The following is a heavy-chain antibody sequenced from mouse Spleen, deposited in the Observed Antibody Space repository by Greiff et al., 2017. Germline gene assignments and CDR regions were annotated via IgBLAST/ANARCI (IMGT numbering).Heavy chain of an antibody. CDR3: ARDLGDYYGSSYGY. CDR1: GFTFSSYA. V-gene: IGHV5-4*01. CDR2: ISDGGSYT. J-gene: IGHJ2*01. Sequence: EVKLMESGGGLVKPGGSLKLSCAASGFTFSSYAMSWVRQTPEKRLEWVATISDGGSYTYYPDNVKGRFTISRDNAKNNLYLQMSHLKSEDTAMYYCARDLGDYYGSSYGYWGEGTTLTVSS. D-gene: IGHD1-1*01.